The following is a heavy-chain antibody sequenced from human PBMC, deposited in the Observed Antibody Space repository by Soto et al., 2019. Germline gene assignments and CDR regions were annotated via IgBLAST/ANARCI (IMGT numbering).Heavy chain of an antibody. CDR3: ARRYIVGVTGDY. V-gene: IGHV3-53*02. D-gene: IGHD1-26*01. J-gene: IGHJ4*02. CDR2: IYSGGTT. CDR1: GFSVSSNY. Sequence: EVQLVETGGGMIQPGGSLRLSCAVSGFSVSSNYMSWFRQAPGKGLEWVSLIYSGGTTSYADSVKGRFIISRDSSKNTLFLQMNSLRVEDTAVYYCARRYIVGVTGDYWGQGTLVTVSS.